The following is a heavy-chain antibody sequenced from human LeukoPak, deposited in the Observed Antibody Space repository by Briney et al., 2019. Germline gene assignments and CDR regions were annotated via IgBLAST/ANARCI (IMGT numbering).Heavy chain of an antibody. CDR3: ARLHDYGDYFDY. CDR2: MNPNSGNT. Sequence: ASVKVSCKASGYTFTSYDINWVRQATGQGLEWMGWMNPNSGNTGYAQKFQGRVTMTRNTSRSTAYMELSSLRSEDTAVYYCARLHDYGDYFDYWGQGTLVTVSS. V-gene: IGHV1-8*02. D-gene: IGHD4-17*01. CDR1: GYTFTSYD. J-gene: IGHJ4*02.